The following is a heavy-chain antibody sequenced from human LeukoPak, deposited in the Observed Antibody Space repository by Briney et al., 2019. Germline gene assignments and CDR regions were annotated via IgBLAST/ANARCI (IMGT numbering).Heavy chain of an antibody. CDR2: TYYRSKWYN. D-gene: IGHD2-2*01. Sequence: SQTLSLTRAISGDSVSSNSAAWNWIRQSTSGGLEWLGRTYYRSKWYNDYAVSVKSRITINPDTSKNQFSLQLNSVTPEDTAVYYCARADGYQVDYWGQGTLVTVSS. CDR3: ARADGYQVDY. V-gene: IGHV6-1*01. J-gene: IGHJ4*02. CDR1: GDSVSSNSAA.